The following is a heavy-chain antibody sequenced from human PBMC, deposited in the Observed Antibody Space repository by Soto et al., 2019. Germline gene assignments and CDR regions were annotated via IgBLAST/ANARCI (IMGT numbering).Heavy chain of an antibody. CDR1: GFTFSSYS. V-gene: IGHV3-48*02. Sequence: GGSLRLSCAASGFTFSSYSMNWVRQAPGKGLEWVSYISSSSSTIYYADSVKGRFTISRDNAKNSLYLQMNSLRDEDTAVYYCARGSSGWYRKVDYYGMDVWGQGTTVTVSS. D-gene: IGHD6-19*01. J-gene: IGHJ6*02. CDR3: ARGSSGWYRKVDYYGMDV. CDR2: ISSSSSTI.